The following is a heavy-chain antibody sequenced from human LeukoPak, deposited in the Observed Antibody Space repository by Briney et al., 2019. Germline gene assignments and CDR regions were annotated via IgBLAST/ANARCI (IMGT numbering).Heavy chain of an antibody. CDR2: ISTDGSST. CDR3: VREYSSSSGRAFDI. CDR1: GFTFSSYW. Sequence: SGGSLRLSCAASGFTFSSYWMHWVRQAPGKGLVWVSGISTDGSSTNSADSVKGRFTISRDNAKNTLYLQMNSLRAEDTAVYYCVREYSSSSGRAFDIWGQGTMVTVSP. V-gene: IGHV3-74*01. D-gene: IGHD6-6*01. J-gene: IGHJ3*02.